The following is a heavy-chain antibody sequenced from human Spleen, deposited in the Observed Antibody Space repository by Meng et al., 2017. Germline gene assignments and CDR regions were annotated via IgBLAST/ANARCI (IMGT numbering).Heavy chain of an antibody. J-gene: IGHJ6*02. V-gene: IGHV1-69*13. CDR1: GGTFRTYA. CDR2: IFPPFDTT. Sequence: SAKVSCKASGGTFRTYAISWVRQAPGQGLEWMGAIFPPFDTTNYAQKFQGRVTITADESTNTAYMELISLRSEDTAVYYCAKGYHDVLTGYFYHDGMDVWGQGISVTVSS. D-gene: IGHD3-9*01. CDR3: AKGYHDVLTGYFYHDGMDV.